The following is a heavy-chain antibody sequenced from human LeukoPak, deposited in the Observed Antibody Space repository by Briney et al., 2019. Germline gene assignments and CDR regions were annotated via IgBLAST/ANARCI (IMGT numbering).Heavy chain of an antibody. CDR3: ARVFGGIAAAGTFY. V-gene: IGHV4-34*01. D-gene: IGHD6-13*01. CDR2: INHSGST. J-gene: IGHJ4*02. Sequence: PSETLSLTCAVYGGSFSGYYWSWIRQPPGKGLEWIGEINHSGSTNYNPSLKSRVTISVDTSKNQFSLKLSSVTAADTAVYYCARVFGGIAAAGTFYWGQGTLVTVSS. CDR1: GGSFSGYY.